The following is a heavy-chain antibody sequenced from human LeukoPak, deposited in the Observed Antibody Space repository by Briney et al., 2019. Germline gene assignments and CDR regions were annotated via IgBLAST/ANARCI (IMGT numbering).Heavy chain of an antibody. D-gene: IGHD1-1*01. V-gene: IGHV3-21*01. Sequence: GGSLRLSCAASGFTFEDFGMTWVRQVPGKGLEWVSSITSSSGSIYYADSVKGRFTISRDNAKNSLYLQMNSLRPEDTAVYYCARDWNYYSCWGQGTLVTVSS. CDR3: ARDWNYYSC. CDR2: ITSSSGSI. CDR1: GFTFEDFG. J-gene: IGHJ4*02.